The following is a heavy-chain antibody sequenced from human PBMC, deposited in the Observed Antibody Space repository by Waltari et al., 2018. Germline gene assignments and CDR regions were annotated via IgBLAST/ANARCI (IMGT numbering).Heavy chain of an antibody. J-gene: IGHJ4*02. CDR2: SHHSGST. D-gene: IGHD7-27*01. CDR1: GGSISGGYS. Sequence: QLQLQESGSGLVKPSQTLSLTCAVSGGSISGGYSWSWIRQPPGKGLEWIGYSHHSGSTSYNPSTKSRGTISVDKSKNQFSLKLNSVTAADTAVYYCAREAGQLGIDYWGQGILVTVSS. V-gene: IGHV4-30-2*01. CDR3: AREAGQLGIDY.